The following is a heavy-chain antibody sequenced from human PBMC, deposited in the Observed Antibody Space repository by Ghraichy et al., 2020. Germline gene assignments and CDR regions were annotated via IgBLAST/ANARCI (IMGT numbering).Heavy chain of an antibody. Sequence: GGSLRLSCAASGFSFSGYWMIWVRQVPGKGLEWVANIKDDGSEKYYVDSVKGRFTIARDNAKNSLYLQMNSLRAEDTAVYYCAGGRGWPFGLWGRGTLVTVSP. CDR2: IKDDGSEK. V-gene: IGHV3-7*03. CDR3: AGGRGWPFGL. CDR1: GFSFSGYW. J-gene: IGHJ2*01. D-gene: IGHD3-22*01.